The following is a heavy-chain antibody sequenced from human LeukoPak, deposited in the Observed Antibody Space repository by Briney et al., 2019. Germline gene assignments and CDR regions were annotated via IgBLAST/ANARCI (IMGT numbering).Heavy chain of an antibody. V-gene: IGHV4-4*02. J-gene: IGHJ4*02. CDR2: VHLSGAS. CDR1: GGSILTTNW. CDR3: TRESGAFSPFGF. Sequence: SETQSLTCAVSGGSILTTNWWSWVRQPPGKGLAWIGEVHLSGASNYNPSLKSRVNMSIDKSKNQLSLELTSVTAADTAIYYCTRESGAFSPFGFWGQGTLVTVSS. D-gene: IGHD1-26*01.